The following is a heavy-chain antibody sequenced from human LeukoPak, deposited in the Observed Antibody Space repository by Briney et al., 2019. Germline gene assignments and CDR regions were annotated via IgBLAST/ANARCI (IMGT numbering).Heavy chain of an antibody. Sequence: GGSLRLSCAASGFTFSSYSMNWVRQAPGKGLEWVSSISSSSSYIYHADSVKGRFTISRDNAKNSLYLQMSSLRAEDTAVYYCARDSSPGIGDAFDIWGQGTMVTVSS. J-gene: IGHJ3*02. CDR3: ARDSSPGIGDAFDI. D-gene: IGHD6-13*01. V-gene: IGHV3-21*01. CDR2: ISSSSSYI. CDR1: GFTFSSYS.